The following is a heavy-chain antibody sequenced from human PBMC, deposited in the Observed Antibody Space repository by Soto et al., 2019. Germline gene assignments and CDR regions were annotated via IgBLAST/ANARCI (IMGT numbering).Heavy chain of an antibody. CDR3: AKDYTVAADPSSVILFDY. V-gene: IGHV3-23*01. Sequence: GSLRLSCAASGFTFNHYAMSWVRQAPGKVLEWVSIIIANGGTFYADSVKGRFTISRDNSKNTVYLQMSSLRVEDTAIYYCAKDYTVAADPSSVILFDYWGQGXLVTVYS. CDR1: GFTFNHYA. J-gene: IGHJ4*02. CDR2: IIANGGT. D-gene: IGHD2-15*01.